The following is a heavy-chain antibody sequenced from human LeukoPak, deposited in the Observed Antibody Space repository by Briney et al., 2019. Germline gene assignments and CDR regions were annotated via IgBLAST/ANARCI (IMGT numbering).Heavy chain of an antibody. CDR1: GGSFSGYY. D-gene: IGHD2-2*01. CDR3: ARGVRYCSSTSCLNWFDP. V-gene: IGHV4-34*01. J-gene: IGHJ5*02. Sequence: PSETLSLTCAVYGGSFSGYYWSWIRQPPGKGLEWIGEINHSGSTNYNPSLKSRVTISVDTSKNQFPLKLSSVTAADTAVYYCARGVRYCSSTSCLNWFDPWGREPWSPSPQ. CDR2: INHSGST.